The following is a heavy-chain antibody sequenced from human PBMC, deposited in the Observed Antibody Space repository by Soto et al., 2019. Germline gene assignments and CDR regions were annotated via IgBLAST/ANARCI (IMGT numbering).Heavy chain of an antibody. CDR2: ISYDGSNQ. CDR1: GITFSSYV. V-gene: IGHV3-30-3*01. Sequence: QVQLVESGGGVVQPGRSLRLSCAASGITFSSYVMHWVRQAPGKGLEWVALISYDGSNQYYADSVKGRFTISRDNSKNTLFLQMNSLRAEDTAVDYCARGGGIAVAGVDYWGQGTLVTVSS. D-gene: IGHD6-19*01. CDR3: ARGGGIAVAGVDY. J-gene: IGHJ4*02.